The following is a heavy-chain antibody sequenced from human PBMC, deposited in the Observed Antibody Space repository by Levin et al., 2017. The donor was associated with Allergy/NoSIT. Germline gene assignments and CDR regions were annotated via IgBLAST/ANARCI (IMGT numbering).Heavy chain of an antibody. CDR2: IYYDGSA. Sequence: SETLSLTCTVSGGSISDDSYYWAWVRQPPGKGLEWVGSIYYDGSAYYNPSLKTRLTISVDTSKNQFSLRVNSVIAADTAVYYCAGEPNSPYYYHYGQDVWGPGTTVTVSS. V-gene: IGHV4-39*07. J-gene: IGHJ6*02. D-gene: IGHD2/OR15-2a*01. CDR1: GGSISDDSYY. CDR3: AGEPNSPYYYHYGQDV.